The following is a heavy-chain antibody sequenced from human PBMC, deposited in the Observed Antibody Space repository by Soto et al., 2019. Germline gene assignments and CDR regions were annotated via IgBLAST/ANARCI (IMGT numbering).Heavy chain of an antibody. CDR2: ISTSSSDI. V-gene: IGHV3-21*01. D-gene: IGHD6-19*01. CDR1: GFSFSSYT. J-gene: IGHJ4*02. CDR3: ARDGGGYATGWFAN. Sequence: EVQLVESGGGLVEPGGSLRLSCAAFGFSFSSYTMNWVRQAPGKGLEWVSFISTSSSDIHYADSVKGRFTISRDNAVNSLYLQMNSLRADDTAVYYCARDGGGYATGWFANWGQGTLVTVSS.